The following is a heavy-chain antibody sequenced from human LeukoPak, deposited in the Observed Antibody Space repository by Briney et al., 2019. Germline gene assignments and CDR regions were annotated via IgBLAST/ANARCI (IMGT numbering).Heavy chain of an antibody. CDR2: ISASGGST. V-gene: IGHV3-23*01. D-gene: IGHD6-19*01. CDR1: GFTFSSYV. Sequence: PGGSLRLSCAASGFTFSSYVMSWVRQAPGKGLEWVSTISASGGSTDYADSVKGRFTISRDNSKNTVYLQMNSLRAEDTAVYYCARDPSGWYLAVDYWGQGTLVTVSS. CDR3: ARDPSGWYLAVDY. J-gene: IGHJ4*02.